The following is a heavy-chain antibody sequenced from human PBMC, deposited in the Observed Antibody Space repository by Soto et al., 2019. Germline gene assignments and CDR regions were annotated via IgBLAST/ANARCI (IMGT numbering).Heavy chain of an antibody. CDR2: LSGSGDTT. CDR3: AKGTQFFYYYAMDV. J-gene: IGHJ6*02. V-gene: IGHV3-23*01. Sequence: GGSLRLSCAASGFTFSSYGMNWVRQASGKGLEWVSALSGSGDTTYYADSVRGRFSISRDNSKNTLYLQMSSLRGEDTAVYYCAKGTQFFYYYAMDVWGQGTTVTVSS. CDR1: GFTFSSYG.